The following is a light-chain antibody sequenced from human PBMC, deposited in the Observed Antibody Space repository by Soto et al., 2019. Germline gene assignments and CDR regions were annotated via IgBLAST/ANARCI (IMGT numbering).Light chain of an antibody. Sequence: DIQITQSPSTLSASIGDRVTITCRASQSISTWLAWYQQKPGKTPNLLIYKASRLETGVPSRFSASGSGTESTLTISSLQPDDFATYYCQQYSSSSRTFGQGTKV. CDR1: QSISTW. V-gene: IGKV1-5*03. CDR2: KAS. CDR3: QQYSSSSRT. J-gene: IGKJ1*01.